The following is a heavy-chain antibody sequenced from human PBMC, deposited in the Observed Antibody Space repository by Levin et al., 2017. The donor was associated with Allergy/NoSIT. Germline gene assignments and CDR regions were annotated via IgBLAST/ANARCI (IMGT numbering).Heavy chain of an antibody. CDR3: AKDHLGNYGDPSAAEYYFDY. V-gene: IGHV3-23*01. J-gene: IGHJ4*02. CDR2: ISGSGGST. Sequence: GGSLRLSCAASGFTFSSYAMSWVRQAPGKGLEWVSAISGSGGSTYYADSVKGRFTISRDNSKNTLYLQMNSLRAEDTAVYYCAKDHLGNYGDPSAAEYYFDYWGQGTLVTVSS. D-gene: IGHD4-17*01. CDR1: GFTFSSYA.